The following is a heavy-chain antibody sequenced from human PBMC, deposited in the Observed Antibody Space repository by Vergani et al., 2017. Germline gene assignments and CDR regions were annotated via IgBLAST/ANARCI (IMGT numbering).Heavy chain of an antibody. CDR2: INHSGST. Sequence: QVQLQQWGAGLLKPSETLSLTCAVYGGSFSGYYWSWIRQPPGKGLEWIGEINHSGSTNYNPSLKSRVTISVDTSKNQFSLKLSSVTAADTAVYYCARGRSPPDYDFWSGYYTGGYDYWGQGTLVTVSS. CDR3: ARGRSPPDYDFWSGYYTGGYDY. D-gene: IGHD3-3*01. CDR1: GGSFSGYY. V-gene: IGHV4-34*01. J-gene: IGHJ4*02.